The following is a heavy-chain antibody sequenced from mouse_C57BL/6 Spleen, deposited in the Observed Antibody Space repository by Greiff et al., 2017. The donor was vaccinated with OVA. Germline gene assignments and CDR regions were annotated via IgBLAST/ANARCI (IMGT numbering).Heavy chain of an antibody. J-gene: IGHJ2*01. D-gene: IGHD2-4*01. CDR1: GFTFSSYG. V-gene: IGHV5-6*01. CDR3: ARDDYDDFDY. Sequence: EVKLMESGGDLVKPGGSLKLSCAASGFTFSSYGMSWVRQTPDKRLEWVATISSGGSYTYYPDSVKGRFTISRDNAKTTLYLQMSSLKSEDTAMYYCARDDYDDFDYWGQGTTLTVSS. CDR2: ISSGGSYT.